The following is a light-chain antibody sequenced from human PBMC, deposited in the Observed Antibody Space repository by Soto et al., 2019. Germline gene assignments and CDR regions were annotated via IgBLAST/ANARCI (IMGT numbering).Light chain of an antibody. CDR1: TSNIAKNT. CDR3: ATWDDSLNGVV. V-gene: IGLV1-44*01. Sequence: QPVLTQPPSASGTPGQTVTISCSGSTSNIAKNTESWYQEVPGTAPKLLISNNNRRSSGVPDRFSASRSGTSASLVISGLKSEDEADYYCATWDDSLNGVVFGGGTKLTVL. CDR2: NNN. J-gene: IGLJ2*01.